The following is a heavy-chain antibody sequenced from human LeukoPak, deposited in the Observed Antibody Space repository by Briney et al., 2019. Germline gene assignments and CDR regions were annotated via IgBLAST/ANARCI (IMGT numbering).Heavy chain of an antibody. CDR3: AKDRGWSSSGSYNSNH. V-gene: IGHV3-7*01. CDR1: GFTFSSYW. J-gene: IGHJ5*02. D-gene: IGHD3-10*01. Sequence: GGSLRLSCAASGFTFSSYWMSWVRQAPGKGLEWVANIKEDGSEKDYVDSVKGRFTISRDNSKNTLYLQMNSLRAEDTAVYYCAKDRGWSSSGSYNSNHWGQGTLVTISS. CDR2: IKEDGSEK.